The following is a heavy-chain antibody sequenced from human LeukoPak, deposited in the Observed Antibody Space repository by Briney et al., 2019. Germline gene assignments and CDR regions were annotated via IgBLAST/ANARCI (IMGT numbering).Heavy chain of an antibody. CDR2: IRQDGSEK. V-gene: IGHV3-7*01. CDR1: GFTFSSYW. D-gene: IGHD3-22*01. Sequence: PGGSLRLSCAASGFTFSSYWMSWVRQAPGKGLEWVANIRQDGSEKNYVDSVKGRFTISRDNAKNSLYLQMNSLRAEDTAVYYCAKTPLYYYDSSGKYYFDYWGRGTLVTVSS. CDR3: AKTPLYYYDSSGKYYFDY. J-gene: IGHJ4*02.